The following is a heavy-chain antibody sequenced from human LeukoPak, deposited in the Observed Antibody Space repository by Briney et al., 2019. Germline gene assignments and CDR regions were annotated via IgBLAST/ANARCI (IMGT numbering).Heavy chain of an antibody. CDR1: GVTLSPYG. CDR2: IWYDGSNK. CDR3: ARDPAYGDYSVGFDY. D-gene: IGHD4-17*01. J-gene: IGHJ4*02. Sequence: QSGMSLRLSCAASGVTLSPYGMHWVRQAPGKGLEWVAVIWYDGSNKYYADSVKGRFTISRDNSKNTLYLQMNSLRAEDTAIYYCARDPAYGDYSVGFDYWGQGTLVTVSS. V-gene: IGHV3-33*08.